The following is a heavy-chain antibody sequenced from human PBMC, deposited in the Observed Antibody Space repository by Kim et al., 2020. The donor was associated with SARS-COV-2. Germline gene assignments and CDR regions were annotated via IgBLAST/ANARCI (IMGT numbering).Heavy chain of an antibody. J-gene: IGHJ3*02. Sequence: SETLSLTCAVSGGSISSFYRNWIRQPQGPGMELVGYMYFSCITNYNPSLKSRVSMSVDTAKSQFSLKLSSVTAADTAVYYCARLYSSGAFDIWGQGTMVTVSS. CDR3: ARLYSSGAFDI. V-gene: IGHV4-4*08. D-gene: IGHD6-6*01. CDR1: GGSISSFY. CDR2: MYFSCIT.